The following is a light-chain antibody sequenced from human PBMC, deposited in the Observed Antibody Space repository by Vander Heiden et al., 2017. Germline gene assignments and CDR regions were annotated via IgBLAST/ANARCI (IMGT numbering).Light chain of an antibody. J-gene: IGLJ1*01. CDR2: DVS. CDR1: SSDAGGYNY. Sequence: QSALPQPASVSRSPGQSITISCTGTSSDAGGYNYVSWYQQHPGKAPKLMIYDVSNRPSGVSNRFSGSKSGNTASLTISGLQAEDEADYFCSSYTSSSTPYVFGTGTKVTVL. CDR3: SSYTSSSTPYV. V-gene: IGLV2-14*03.